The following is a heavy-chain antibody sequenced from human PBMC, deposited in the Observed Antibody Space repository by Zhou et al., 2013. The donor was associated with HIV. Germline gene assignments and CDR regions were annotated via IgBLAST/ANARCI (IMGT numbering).Heavy chain of an antibody. J-gene: IGHJ6*03. V-gene: IGHV1-69*13. D-gene: IGHD3-22*01. Sequence: QVQLVQSGVEVKKPGSSVKVSCKDSGGTYGIYVIWWVRQASGQGLEWMGRLIPKYGTTNYSPKLQGRLTITADETTNTAYMELANLRAEDTAVYYCARGGYYDSGGYFFYYYHMDVWGKGTTVTVSS. CDR1: GGTYGIYV. CDR3: ARGGYYDSGGYFFYYYHMDV. CDR2: LIPKYGTT.